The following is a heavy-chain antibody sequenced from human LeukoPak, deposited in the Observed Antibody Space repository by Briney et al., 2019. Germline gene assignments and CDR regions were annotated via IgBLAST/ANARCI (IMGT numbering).Heavy chain of an antibody. CDR1: GYTFTGYY. CDR2: INPNSGGT. CDR3: ARVRYCSSTSCYIGWFDP. Sequence: ASVKVSCKASGYTFTGYYMHWVRQAPGQGLEWMGWINPNSGGTNHAQKFQGRVTMTRDTSISTAYMELSRLRSDDTAVYYCARVRYCSSTSCYIGWFDPWGQGTLVTVSS. J-gene: IGHJ5*02. V-gene: IGHV1-2*02. D-gene: IGHD2-2*02.